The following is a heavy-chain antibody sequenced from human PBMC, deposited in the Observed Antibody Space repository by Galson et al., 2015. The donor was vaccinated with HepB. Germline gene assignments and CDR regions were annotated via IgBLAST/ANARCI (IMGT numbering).Heavy chain of an antibody. CDR1: GFTFSSYG. CDR3: AREVGYYDSSGSFDY. Sequence: SLRLSCAASGFTFSSYGKHWVRQAPGKGLEWVAVIWYDGSNKYYADSVKGRFTISRDNSKNTLYLQMNSLRAEDTAVYYCAREVGYYDSSGSFDYWGQGTLVTVSS. J-gene: IGHJ4*02. D-gene: IGHD3-22*01. CDR2: IWYDGSNK. V-gene: IGHV3-33*01.